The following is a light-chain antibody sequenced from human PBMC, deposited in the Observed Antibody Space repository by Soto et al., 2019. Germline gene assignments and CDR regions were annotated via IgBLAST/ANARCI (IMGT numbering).Light chain of an antibody. CDR1: QDIGPD. J-gene: IGKJ2*01. V-gene: IGKV1-6*01. CDR2: SIS. CDR3: LQDADYPFT. Sequence: AIQMTQSPSSVSASIGDRVTITCLASQDIGPDLGWYQQKPGKAPKLLIYSISTLESGVPSRFSGSGSGTDFSLTITSLQPEDFATYYCLQDADYPFTFGQGTKVEIK.